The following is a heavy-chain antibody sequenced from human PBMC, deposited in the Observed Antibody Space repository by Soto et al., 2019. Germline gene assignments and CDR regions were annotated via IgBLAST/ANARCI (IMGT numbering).Heavy chain of an antibody. V-gene: IGHV3-23*01. CDR3: AKYYCGGDNGYTGVFDS. D-gene: IGHD2-21*01. J-gene: IGHJ3*02. CDR1: GFTFSGYT. Sequence: EVQLLESGGGLVQPGGSLRLSCAASGFTFSGYTMSWVRQAPGEGLEWASSVTIGGRTFYADSVKGRFSVSRDNSKNNLYMQMRSLKAADTALYYSAKYYCGGDNGYTGVFDSWGQGTMVIVSS. CDR2: VTIGGRT.